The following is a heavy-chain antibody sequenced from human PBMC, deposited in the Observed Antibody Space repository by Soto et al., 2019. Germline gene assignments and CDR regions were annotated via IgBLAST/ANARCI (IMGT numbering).Heavy chain of an antibody. CDR2: ISSSSSTI. J-gene: IGHJ5*02. Sequence: GGSLRLSYAASGFTFSSYDMNWVRQAPGKGLEWVSYISSSSSTIYYADSVKGRFTISRDNAKNSLYLQMNSLRAEDTAVYYCAGHGGQWLNWFDPWGQGILVTVSS. V-gene: IGHV3-48*01. D-gene: IGHD6-19*01. CDR3: AGHGGQWLNWFDP. CDR1: GFTFSSYD.